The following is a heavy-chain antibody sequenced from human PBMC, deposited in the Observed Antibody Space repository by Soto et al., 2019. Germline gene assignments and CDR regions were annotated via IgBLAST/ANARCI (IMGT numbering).Heavy chain of an antibody. CDR2: ISSSSSTI. Sequence: EVQLVESGGGLVQPGGSLRLSCAASGFTFSSYSMNWVRQAPGKGLEWVSYISSSSSTIYYADSVKGRFTISRDNAKNSLYLQMNSLRAEDTAVYYCARVKTPDFWSGLGGFDPWGQGTLVTVSS. V-gene: IGHV3-48*01. CDR3: ARVKTPDFWSGLGGFDP. D-gene: IGHD3-3*01. CDR1: GFTFSSYS. J-gene: IGHJ5*02.